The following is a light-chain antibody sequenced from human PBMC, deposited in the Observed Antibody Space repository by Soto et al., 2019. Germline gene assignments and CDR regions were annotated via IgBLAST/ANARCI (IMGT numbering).Light chain of an antibody. CDR2: ATS. CDR1: QTASNY. Sequence: DTQMTQSPSYLSASVGDRISITCRASQTASNYVNWYQQKPGKAPTLLISATSTLQSGVPSRFRGSGSGTDFNLTITSLQPEDFATYSCQQTYTTPRTFGQGTKVAIK. V-gene: IGKV1-39*01. J-gene: IGKJ1*01. CDR3: QQTYTTPRT.